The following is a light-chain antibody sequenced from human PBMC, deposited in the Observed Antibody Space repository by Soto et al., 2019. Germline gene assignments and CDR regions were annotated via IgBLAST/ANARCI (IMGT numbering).Light chain of an antibody. CDR1: QSIRTW. CDR2: DAS. V-gene: IGKV1-5*01. Sequence: DIQMTQSPSTLSAYVGDRVTITCRASQSIRTWLAWYQHKPGKAPKFLIYDASTVESGVPSRFSGSGSGTEFTLTISSLQPDDFATYYCQQYNSYLWTFGQGTKVDIK. J-gene: IGKJ1*01. CDR3: QQYNSYLWT.